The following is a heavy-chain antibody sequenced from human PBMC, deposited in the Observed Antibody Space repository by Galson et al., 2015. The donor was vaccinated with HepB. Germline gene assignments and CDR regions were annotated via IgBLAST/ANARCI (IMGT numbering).Heavy chain of an antibody. J-gene: IGHJ6*02. Sequence: SLRLSCAASGFTFSSYGMHWVRQAPGKGLEWVAVISYDGSNKYYADSVKGRFTISRDNSKNTLYLQMNSLRAEDTAVYYCAKDNSNWILLPRDYYYYGMDVWGQGTTVTVSS. CDR3: AKDNSNWILLPRDYYYYGMDV. CDR2: ISYDGSNK. CDR1: GFTFSSYG. V-gene: IGHV3-30*18. D-gene: IGHD1-1*01.